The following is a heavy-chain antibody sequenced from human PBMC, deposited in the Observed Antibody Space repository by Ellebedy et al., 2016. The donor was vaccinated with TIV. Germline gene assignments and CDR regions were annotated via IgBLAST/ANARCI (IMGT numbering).Heavy chain of an antibody. CDR1: GGSISSSSYY. Sequence: MPSETLSLTCTVSGGSISSSSYYWGWIRQPPGKGLEWIGSIHYTGSTYYKPPLKSRVSISVDTSKNQFSLKLSSVTAADTDVYYCARMRYCGGDCWYFDYWGQGTLVTVSS. CDR2: IHYTGST. D-gene: IGHD2-21*02. J-gene: IGHJ4*02. V-gene: IGHV4-39*01. CDR3: ARMRYCGGDCWYFDY.